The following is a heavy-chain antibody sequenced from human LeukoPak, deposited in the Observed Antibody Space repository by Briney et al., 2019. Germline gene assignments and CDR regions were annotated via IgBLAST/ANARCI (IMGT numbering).Heavy chain of an antibody. CDR3: ARDRIRSSWYLDWFAP. CDR1: GGSTSSYY. CDR2: YYTSGST. Sequence: SETLSFTCTASGGSTSSYYWSWIRQPAGKVQERIGRYYTSGSTNYNPSLHSRVTMSVDTSNSPVSLQLSPVTASDTAMYYCARDRIRSSWYLDWFAPGGQETLVTVPS. V-gene: IGHV4-4*07. D-gene: IGHD6-13*01. J-gene: IGHJ5*02.